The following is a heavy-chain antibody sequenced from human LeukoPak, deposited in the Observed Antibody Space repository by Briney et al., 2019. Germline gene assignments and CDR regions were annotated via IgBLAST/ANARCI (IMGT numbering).Heavy chain of an antibody. CDR2: IYHSGST. D-gene: IGHD1-7*01. Sequence: SQTLSLTCTVSGGSISSGGYYWSWIRQPPGKGLEWIGYIYHSGSTYYNPSLKSRVTISVDRSKNQFSLKLSSVTAADTAVYYCARIQWNWNYQRAFDIWGQGTMVTVSS. V-gene: IGHV4-30-2*01. J-gene: IGHJ3*02. CDR3: ARIQWNWNYQRAFDI. CDR1: GGSISSGGYY.